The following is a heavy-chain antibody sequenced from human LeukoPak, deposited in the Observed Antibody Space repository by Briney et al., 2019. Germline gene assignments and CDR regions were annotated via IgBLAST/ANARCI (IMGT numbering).Heavy chain of an antibody. CDR2: IDPEDGET. J-gene: IGHJ4*02. CDR1: GHTLTDLS. D-gene: IGHD1-26*01. Sequence: ASVKVSCKVSGHTLTDLSTHWVRQAPGRGREWMGGIDPEDGETIYAQKFQGRVTMTEDTSTDTAYMELSSLRPEDTAVYYCATGGIYSLLDYWGQGTLVTVSS. V-gene: IGHV1-24*01. CDR3: ATGGIYSLLDY.